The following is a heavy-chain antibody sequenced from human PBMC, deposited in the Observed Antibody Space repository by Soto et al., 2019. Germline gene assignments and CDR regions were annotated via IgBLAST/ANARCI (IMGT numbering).Heavy chain of an antibody. CDR3: ARGNLAFQGAFDL. D-gene: IGHD3-16*01. V-gene: IGHV3-21*01. Sequence: GGSLRLSCAASGFIFSDFQFNWVRQAPGGGLEWLSSITGTSAFTEYAESIEGRFTISRDNPNKLLFLHMDNLRPEDTAVYYCARGNLAFQGAFDLWGQGTMVTVSS. CDR2: ITGTSAFT. CDR1: GFIFSDFQ. J-gene: IGHJ4*02.